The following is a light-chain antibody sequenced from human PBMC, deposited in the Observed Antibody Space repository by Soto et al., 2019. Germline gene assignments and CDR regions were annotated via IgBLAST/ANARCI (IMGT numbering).Light chain of an antibody. J-gene: IGKJ1*01. CDR1: QRLSTY. V-gene: IGKV3-11*01. CDR3: QQYNSYPCT. CDR2: DTS. Sequence: DIVLTQSPATLSLSPWERATHSCRASQRLSTYLVWYQQKPGQAPRLLIYDTSKRAAGVPTRFSGSGSGTDFTLTISSLHPDDFATHYCQQYNSYPCTFGQGTMADIK.